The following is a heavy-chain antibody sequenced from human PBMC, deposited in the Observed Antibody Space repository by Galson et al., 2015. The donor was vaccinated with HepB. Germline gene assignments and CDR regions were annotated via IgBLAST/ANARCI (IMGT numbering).Heavy chain of an antibody. CDR2: INPSGGST. V-gene: IGHV1-46*01. J-gene: IGHJ4*02. Sequence: SVKVSCKASGYTFTSYYMHWVRQAPGQGLEWMGIINPSGGSTSYAQKFQGRVTMTRDTSTSTVYMELSSLRSEDTAVYYCVGIGWEQQLVLQSNNWGQGTLVTVSS. CDR3: VGIGWEQQLVLQSNN. D-gene: IGHD6-13*01. CDR1: GYTFTSYY.